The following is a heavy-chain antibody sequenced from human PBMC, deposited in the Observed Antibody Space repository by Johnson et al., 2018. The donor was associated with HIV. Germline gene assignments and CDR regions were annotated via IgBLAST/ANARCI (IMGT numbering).Heavy chain of an antibody. J-gene: IGHJ3*02. D-gene: IGHD5-12*01. CDR1: GFTFGDYA. V-gene: IGHV3-49*04. CDR2: IRSKAYGGTT. CDR3: TKIVATSDDVFDI. Sequence: VQLVESGGGLVQPGRSLRLSCTASGFTFGDYAMSWVRQAPGKGLEWVGFIRSKAYGGTTEYAASVKGRFTISRDDSKSIAYLQMNSLKTEDTAVYYCTKIVATSDDVFDIWGQGTKVTVSS.